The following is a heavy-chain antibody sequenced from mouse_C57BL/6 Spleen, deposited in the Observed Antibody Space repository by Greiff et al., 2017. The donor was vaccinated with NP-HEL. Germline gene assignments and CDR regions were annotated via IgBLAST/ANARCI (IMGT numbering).Heavy chain of an antibody. J-gene: IGHJ4*01. CDR3: ARRGMDY. CDR2: INPNNGGT. Sequence: VQLQQSGPELVKPGASVKISCKASGYTFTDYYMNWVKQSHGKSLEWIGDINPNNGGTSYNQKFKGKATLTVDKSSSTAYMELRSLTSEDSAVYYCARRGMDYWGQGTSVTVSS. V-gene: IGHV1-26*01. CDR1: GYTFTDYY.